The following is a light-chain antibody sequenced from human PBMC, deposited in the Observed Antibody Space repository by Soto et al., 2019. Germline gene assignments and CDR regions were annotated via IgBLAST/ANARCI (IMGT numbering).Light chain of an antibody. CDR3: QHYNNWPPWT. V-gene: IGKV1-33*01. CDR2: DAS. J-gene: IGKJ1*01. CDR1: QDISNY. Sequence: DIQMTQSPSTLSASVGDTVTVTCQASQDISNYLNWYQQKPGKAPKLLIYDASNLETGVPSRFSGSGSGTDFTFTISSLQPEDFAVYYCQHYNNWPPWTFGQGTKVDIK.